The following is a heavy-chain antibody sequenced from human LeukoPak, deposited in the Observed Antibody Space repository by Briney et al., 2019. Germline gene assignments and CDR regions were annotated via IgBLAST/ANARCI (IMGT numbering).Heavy chain of an antibody. J-gene: IGHJ6*02. CDR3: ARIGRFLKWLSSHGMDV. V-gene: IGHV1-8*01. CDR1: GYTFTSYD. CDR2: MNPNSGNT. Sequence: GASVKVSCKASGYTFTSYDINWVRQATGQGLEWMGWMNPNSGNTGYAQKFQGRVTMTRNTSISTAYMELSSLRCEDTAVYYCARIGRFLKWLSSHGMDVWGQGPTVTVSS. D-gene: IGHD3-3*01.